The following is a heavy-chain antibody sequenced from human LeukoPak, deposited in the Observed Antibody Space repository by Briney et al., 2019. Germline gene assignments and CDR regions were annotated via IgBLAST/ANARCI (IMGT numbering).Heavy chain of an antibody. J-gene: IGHJ4*02. CDR1: GFTFSSYS. D-gene: IGHD4-17*01. CDR3: ARVPQSQYDYGDYLFDY. CDR2: ISSSSSYI. Sequence: PGGSLRLSCPAYGFTFSSYSMNWVRQAPGKGLEWVSSISSSSSYIHYADSVKGRFTISRDNAKNSPYLQMNSLRAEDTAVYYCARVPQSQYDYGDYLFDYWGQGTLVTVSS. V-gene: IGHV3-21*01.